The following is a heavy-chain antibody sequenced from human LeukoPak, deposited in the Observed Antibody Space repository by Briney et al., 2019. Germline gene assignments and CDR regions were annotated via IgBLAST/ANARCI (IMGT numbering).Heavy chain of an antibody. Sequence: KPSGTLSLTCAVSGGSISSSNWWSWVRQPPGKGLEWIGEIYHSGSTNYNPSLKSRVTISVDRSKNQFSLKLSSVTAADTAVYYCARDWHDSSGYYYVSWGQGTLVTVSS. J-gene: IGHJ4*02. V-gene: IGHV4-4*02. CDR3: ARDWHDSSGYYYVS. CDR1: GGSISSSNW. D-gene: IGHD3-22*01. CDR2: IYHSGST.